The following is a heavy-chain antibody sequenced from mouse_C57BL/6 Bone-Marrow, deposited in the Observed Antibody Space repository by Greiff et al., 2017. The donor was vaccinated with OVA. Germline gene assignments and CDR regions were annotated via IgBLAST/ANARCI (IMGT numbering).Heavy chain of an antibody. CDR2: IDPSDSYT. CDR3: AREGRLLLFFDY. D-gene: IGHD1-1*01. V-gene: IGHV1-50*01. Sequence: QVQLQQSGAELVKPGASVKLSCKASGYTFTSYWMQWVKQRPGQGLEWIGEIDPSDSYTNYNQKFKGKATLTVDTSSSTAYMQLSSLTSEDSAVYYCAREGRLLLFFDYWGQGTTLTVSS. CDR1: GYTFTSYW. J-gene: IGHJ2*01.